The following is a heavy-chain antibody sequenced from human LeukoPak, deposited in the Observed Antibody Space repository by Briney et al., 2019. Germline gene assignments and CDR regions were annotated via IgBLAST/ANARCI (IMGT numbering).Heavy chain of an antibody. CDR1: GYTFTSYG. V-gene: IGHV1-18*01. D-gene: IGHD1-26*01. J-gene: IGHJ4*02. Sequence: ASVKVSCKASGYTFTSYGISWVRQAPGQGLEWMGWISAYNGNTNYAQKLQGRVTITTDTSTSTAYMELRSLRSDDTAVYYCARDRCIVGATGAEEFDYWGQGTLVTVSS. CDR2: ISAYNGNT. CDR3: ARDRCIVGATGAEEFDY.